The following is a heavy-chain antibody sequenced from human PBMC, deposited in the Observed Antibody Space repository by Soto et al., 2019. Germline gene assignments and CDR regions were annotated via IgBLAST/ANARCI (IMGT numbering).Heavy chain of an antibody. V-gene: IGHV1-18*01. CDR2: INTHNGNT. J-gene: IGHJ6*02. CDR3: TREGSAPYYYYGMDA. CDR1: GYTFTTYG. Sequence: GSVKVSCKASGYTFTTYGISWVRQAPGQGLEWLGWINTHNGNTNYAQNLQGRVIMTADTSTSTAYMELRSLRSDDTAIYYCTREGSAPYYYYGMDAWGQGTTVTVSS. D-gene: IGHD3-10*01.